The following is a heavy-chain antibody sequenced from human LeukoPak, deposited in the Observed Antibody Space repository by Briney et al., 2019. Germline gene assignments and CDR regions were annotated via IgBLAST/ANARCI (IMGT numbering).Heavy chain of an antibody. CDR2: IMYDGSDK. CDR1: GFTFSSND. Sequence: SGGSLRLSCAASGFTFSSNDMNWVRQAPGKGLEWVAFIMYDGSDKYYADSVKGRFTISRDNSKNTLFLQMNSLRTEDTAVYYCAKNSLSSRLRYFDYWGQGTLVTVSS. D-gene: IGHD4-17*01. V-gene: IGHV3-30*02. J-gene: IGHJ4*02. CDR3: AKNSLSSRLRYFDY.